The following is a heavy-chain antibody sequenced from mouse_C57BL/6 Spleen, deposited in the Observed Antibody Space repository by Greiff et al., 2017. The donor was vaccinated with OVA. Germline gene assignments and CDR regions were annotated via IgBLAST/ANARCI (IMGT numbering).Heavy chain of an antibody. CDR3: ARSGDYDGFAY. V-gene: IGHV1-9*01. CDR1: GYTFTGYW. D-gene: IGHD2-4*01. J-gene: IGHJ3*01. Sequence: VQLQQSGAELMKPGASVEGGWKATGYTFTGYWIEWVTQSPIHVLDSILYILPGSVTTNYNEKFKGKATFTADTSSNTAYMQLSSLTTEDSAIYYCARSGDYDGFAYWGQGTLVTVSA. CDR2: ILPGSVTT.